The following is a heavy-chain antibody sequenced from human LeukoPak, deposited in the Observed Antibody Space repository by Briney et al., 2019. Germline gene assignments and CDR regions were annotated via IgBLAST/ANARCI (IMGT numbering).Heavy chain of an antibody. CDR2: INPNSGGT. Sequence: ASVKVSCKASGYTFTGYYMHWVRQAPGQGLEWMGWINPNSGGTNYAQKFQGRVTMTRDTSISTAYKELSRLRSDDTAVYYCARDRIGCSSTSCYGGAGWDAFDIWGQGTMVTVSS. D-gene: IGHD2-2*01. J-gene: IGHJ3*02. V-gene: IGHV1-2*02. CDR3: ARDRIGCSSTSCYGGAGWDAFDI. CDR1: GYTFTGYY.